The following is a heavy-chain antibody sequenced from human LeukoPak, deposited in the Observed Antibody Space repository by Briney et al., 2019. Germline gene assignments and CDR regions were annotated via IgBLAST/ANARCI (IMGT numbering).Heavy chain of an antibody. J-gene: IGHJ5*02. Sequence: ASVKVSCKASGYTFSGYYMHWVRQAPGQGLEWMGWINPNGGGTNYAQKFQGRVTMTRDTTISTAYMELSRLRSDDTAVYYCAKTDAPSYDLGSYYWFDPWGQGTRVTVTS. D-gene: IGHD3-10*01. V-gene: IGHV1-2*02. CDR2: INPNGGGT. CDR3: AKTDAPSYDLGSYYWFDP. CDR1: GYTFSGYY.